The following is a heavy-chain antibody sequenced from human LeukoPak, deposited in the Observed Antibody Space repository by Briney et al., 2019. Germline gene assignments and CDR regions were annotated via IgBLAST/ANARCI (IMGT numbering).Heavy chain of an antibody. CDR1: GFTFSSYW. Sequence: GGSLRLSCAASGFTFSSYWMHWVRQAPGKGLVWVSRINSDGSSTNYADSVEGRVTISRDNAKNTLYLQMNSLRAEDTAVYYCARGRWLQLGHAFDIWGQGTMVTVSS. CDR2: INSDGSST. CDR3: ARGRWLQLGHAFDI. J-gene: IGHJ3*02. D-gene: IGHD5-24*01. V-gene: IGHV3-74*01.